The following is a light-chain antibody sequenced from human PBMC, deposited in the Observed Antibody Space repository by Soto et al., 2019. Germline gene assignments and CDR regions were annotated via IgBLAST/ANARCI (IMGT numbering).Light chain of an antibody. Sequence: EIVLTQSPATLSLSPGERATLSCRASQSVSSYLAWYQQKPGQAPRLLIYDASNRATGIPARFSGSGSGTDFTLTTSSLEPEDFAVYYCQQRSNWPPGLTFGGGTK. J-gene: IGKJ4*01. CDR1: QSVSSY. V-gene: IGKV3-11*01. CDR3: QQRSNWPPGLT. CDR2: DAS.